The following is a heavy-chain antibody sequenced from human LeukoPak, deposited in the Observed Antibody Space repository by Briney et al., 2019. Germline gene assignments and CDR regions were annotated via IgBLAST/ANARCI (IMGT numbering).Heavy chain of an antibody. CDR1: GFTFSSYS. CDR3: ARESPHYYDSSGYYPSYGMDV. D-gene: IGHD3-22*01. J-gene: IGHJ6*02. V-gene: IGHV3-21*01. Sequence: GGSLRLSCAASGFTFSSYSMNWVRQAPGKGLEWVSSISSSSSYIYYADSVKGRFTISRDNAKNSLYLQMNSQRAEDTAVYYCARESPHYYDSSGYYPSYGMDVWGQGTTVTVSS. CDR2: ISSSSSYI.